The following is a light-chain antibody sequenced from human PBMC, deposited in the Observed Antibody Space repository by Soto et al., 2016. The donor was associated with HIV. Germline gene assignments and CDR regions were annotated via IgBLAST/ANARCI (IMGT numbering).Light chain of an antibody. CDR1: QGISSY. CDR3: QQYGNLPMYT. CDR2: DAS. J-gene: IGKJ2*01. V-gene: IGKV1-33*01. Sequence: IRMTQSPSSLSASTGDRVTITCRASQGISSYLAWYQQKPGKAPKLLIYDASNLETGVPSRFSGGGSGTDFTFTISSLQPEDIATYYCQQYGNLPMYTFGQGTKLEIK.